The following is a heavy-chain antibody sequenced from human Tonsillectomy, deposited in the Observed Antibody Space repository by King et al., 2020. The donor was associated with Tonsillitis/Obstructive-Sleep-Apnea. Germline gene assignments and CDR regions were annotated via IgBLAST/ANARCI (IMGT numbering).Heavy chain of an antibody. V-gene: IGHV3-9*01. CDR1: GFTFDNYA. D-gene: IGHD1-1*01. Sequence: VQLVESGGGLVQPGRSLRLSCAASGFTFDNYAMHWVRQAPGKGLEWVSGINWNSGSIDYADSVKGRFTISRDNAKNSLYLQMNSLRAEDTALYHCAKGSSSGGQLGFDYWGQGALVTVSS. CDR3: AKGSSSGGQLGFDY. CDR2: INWNSGSI. J-gene: IGHJ4*02.